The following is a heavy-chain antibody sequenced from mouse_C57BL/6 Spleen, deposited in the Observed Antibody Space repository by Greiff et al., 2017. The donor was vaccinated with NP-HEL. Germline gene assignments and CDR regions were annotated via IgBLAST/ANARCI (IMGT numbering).Heavy chain of an antibody. CDR3: ASGNRWYFDV. J-gene: IGHJ1*03. Sequence: EVQLQQSGPELVKPGASVKIPCKASGYTFTDYNMDWVKQSHGKSLEWIGDINPNNGGTIYNQKFKGKATLPVDKSSSTAYMEHRSLTSEDTAVYYCASGNRWYFDVWGTGTTVTVSS. CDR2: INPNNGGT. CDR1: GYTFTDYN. V-gene: IGHV1-18*01. D-gene: IGHD2-1*01.